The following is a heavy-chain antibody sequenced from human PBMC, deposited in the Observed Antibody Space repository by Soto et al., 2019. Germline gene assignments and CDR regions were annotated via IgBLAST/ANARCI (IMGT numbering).Heavy chain of an antibody. CDR3: AMGLAAAGPLDY. Sequence: XASLRLSCAASGFTFSYSAMSWVRQAPGRGLEWVSTISGSGGTPYYADSVKGRFTISRDNSKNSLYLILNSLRADDTAIYYCAMGLAAAGPLDYWGQGALVTVSS. CDR1: GFTFSYSA. D-gene: IGHD6-13*01. CDR2: ISGSGGTP. J-gene: IGHJ4*02. V-gene: IGHV3-23*01.